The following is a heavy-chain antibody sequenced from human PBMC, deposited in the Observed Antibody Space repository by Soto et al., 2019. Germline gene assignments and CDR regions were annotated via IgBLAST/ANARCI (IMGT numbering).Heavy chain of an antibody. J-gene: IGHJ6*02. CDR2: ISSSGSTI. D-gene: IGHD3-10*01. Sequence: PGGSLRLSCAASGFTFSSYEMNWVRQAPGKGLEWVSYISSSGSTIYYADSVKGRFTISRDNAKNSLYLQMNSLRAEDTAVYYCARDTDRGENYYYYGMDVWGQGTTVTVSS. V-gene: IGHV3-48*03. CDR3: ARDTDRGENYYYYGMDV. CDR1: GFTFSSYE.